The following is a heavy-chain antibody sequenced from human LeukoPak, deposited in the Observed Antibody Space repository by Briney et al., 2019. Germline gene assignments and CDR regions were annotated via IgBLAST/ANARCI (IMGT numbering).Heavy chain of an antibody. D-gene: IGHD4-11*01. CDR3: ARDAQRGFDYSNSLEH. V-gene: IGHV3-33*01. Sequence: PGGSRRLACEASAFTFTHYGMRWVRQAPGKGLEWVAVIWSDATNQYYAATGKGRCTISRDNFKNTVSLQMNSLRAEDTAIYYCARDAQRGFDYSNSLEHWGQGTLVSVSS. CDR2: IWSDATNQ. CDR1: AFTFTHYG. J-gene: IGHJ4*02.